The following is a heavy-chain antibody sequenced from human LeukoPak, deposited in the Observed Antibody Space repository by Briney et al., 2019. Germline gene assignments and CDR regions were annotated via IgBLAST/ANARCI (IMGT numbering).Heavy chain of an antibody. CDR1: GGTFSSYA. Sequence: GASVKVSCKASGGTFSSYAISWVRQAPGQGLEWMGGIIPIFGTANYAQKFQGRVTITADESTSTAYMELSSLRSEDTAVYYCARARPPLLGGVAEYFQHWGQGTLVTVSS. D-gene: IGHD1-26*01. CDR2: IIPIFGTA. CDR3: ARARPPLLGGVAEYFQH. J-gene: IGHJ1*01. V-gene: IGHV1-69*13.